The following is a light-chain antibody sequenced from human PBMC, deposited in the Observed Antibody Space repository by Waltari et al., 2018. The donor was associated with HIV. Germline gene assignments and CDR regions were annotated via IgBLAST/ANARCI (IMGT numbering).Light chain of an antibody. CDR2: AAS. CDR1: QGISSY. CDR3: QQLNSYPIT. Sequence: DIQLTQSPSFLSASVGDRVTSTCRASQGISSYLAWYQQKPGKAPKLLIYAASALQSGVPSRFSGSGSGTVFTLTISSLQPEDFATYYCQQLNSYPITFGQGTRLEIK. V-gene: IGKV1-9*01. J-gene: IGKJ5*01.